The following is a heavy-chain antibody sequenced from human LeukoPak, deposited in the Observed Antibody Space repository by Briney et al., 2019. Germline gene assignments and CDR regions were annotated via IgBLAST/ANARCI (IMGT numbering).Heavy chain of an antibody. CDR3: AAGRATVAYGMDV. Sequence: SVKVSCKASGFTFTSSAMQWVRQARRQRLEWIGWIVVGSGNTNYARKFQERVTITRDMSTSTAYMELSSLRSEDTAVYYCAAGRATVAYGMDVWGQGTTVTVSS. V-gene: IGHV1-58*02. D-gene: IGHD4-17*01. CDR2: IVVGSGNT. CDR1: GFTFTSSA. J-gene: IGHJ6*02.